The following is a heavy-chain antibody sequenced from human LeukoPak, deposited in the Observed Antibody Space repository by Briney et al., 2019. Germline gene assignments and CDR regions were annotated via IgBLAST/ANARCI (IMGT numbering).Heavy chain of an antibody. CDR3: ARRAAGTLTFDY. V-gene: IGHV1-2*02. CDR2: INPNSGGT. J-gene: IGHJ4*02. CDR1: GYTFTCYY. D-gene: IGHD6-13*01. Sequence: SVKVSCQASGYTFTCYYMHWVRQAPGQGLEWMGWINPNSGGTNYAQKFQGRVTMTRDTSISTAYMELSSLSSEDTAVYYCARRAAGTLTFDYWGQGTLVTVSS.